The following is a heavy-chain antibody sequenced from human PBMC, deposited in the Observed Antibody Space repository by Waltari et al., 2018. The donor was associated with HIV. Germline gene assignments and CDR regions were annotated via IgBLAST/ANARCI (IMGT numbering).Heavy chain of an antibody. J-gene: IGHJ3*02. Sequence: QVQLVESGGGVVQPGRSLRLSCAASGFTFSSYALHLSRQAPGKAPEWLTVISYDENNKYYANSVEGRFTISRDNSLNTLFLHMNSLRPEDTAVYYCTKTSGAATMWDSFDIWGQGTMVTVSS. CDR1: GFTFSSYA. D-gene: IGHD3-10*02. V-gene: IGHV3-30*01. CDR2: ISYDENNK. CDR3: TKTSGAATMWDSFDI.